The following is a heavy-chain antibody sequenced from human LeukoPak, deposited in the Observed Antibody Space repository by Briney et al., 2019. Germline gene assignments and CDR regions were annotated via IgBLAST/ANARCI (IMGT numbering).Heavy chain of an antibody. D-gene: IGHD3-10*01. V-gene: IGHV4-59*08. CDR3: ARLGSGSYYDDY. J-gene: IGHJ4*02. CDR2: IYYSGST. CDR1: GGSISSYY. Sequence: SETLSLTCTVSGGSISSYYWSWIRQPPGKGLEWIGYIYYSGSTNYNPSLKSRVTISVDTSKNQFSLKLSSVTAADTAVYYCARLGSGSYYDDYWGQGTLVTVSS.